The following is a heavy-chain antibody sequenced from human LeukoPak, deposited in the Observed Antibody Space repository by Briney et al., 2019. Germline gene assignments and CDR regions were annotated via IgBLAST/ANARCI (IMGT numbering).Heavy chain of an antibody. J-gene: IGHJ5*02. Sequence: GGSLRLSCAASGFTFDDYGMSWVRQAPGKGLEWVSGINWNGGSTGYADSVKGRFTISRDNAKNSLYLQMNSLRAEDTALYHCARGFGYYGSGSSMFDPWGQGTLVTVSS. CDR1: GFTFDDYG. V-gene: IGHV3-20*01. D-gene: IGHD3-10*01. CDR2: INWNGGST. CDR3: ARGFGYYGSGSSMFDP.